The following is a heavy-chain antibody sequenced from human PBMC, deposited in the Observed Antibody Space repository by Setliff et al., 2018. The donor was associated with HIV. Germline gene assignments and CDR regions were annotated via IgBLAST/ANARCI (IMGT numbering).Heavy chain of an antibody. CDR1: GGSFNGYS. D-gene: IGHD3-10*01. J-gene: IGHJ4*01. CDR2: INHSGST. V-gene: IGHV4-34*01. CDR3: ARGRFHRLHRPYSGSGSLGIQYFDY. Sequence: SETLSLTCAVYGGSFNGYSWTWIRQPPGKGLEWIGGINHSGSTNYNPSLKSRVTISVDTSKSQFSLRLNSVTATDTAFYYCARGRFHRLHRPYSGSGSLGIQYFDYWGRGTLVTVSS.